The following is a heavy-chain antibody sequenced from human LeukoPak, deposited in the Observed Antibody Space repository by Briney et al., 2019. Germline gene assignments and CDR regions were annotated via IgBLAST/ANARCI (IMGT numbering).Heavy chain of an antibody. CDR3: AKDVWWSVS. D-gene: IGHD2-8*02. Sequence: GGSLRLSYVASAFTFRNRDMTWVRQAPGKGLEWVSAISASGVDTFYAPSVKGRFTISRDNSKNTLYLQINSLRAEDTAIYYCAKDVWWSVSWGQGTLVTVSS. J-gene: IGHJ5*02. CDR2: ISASGVDT. CDR1: AFTFRNRD. V-gene: IGHV3-23*01.